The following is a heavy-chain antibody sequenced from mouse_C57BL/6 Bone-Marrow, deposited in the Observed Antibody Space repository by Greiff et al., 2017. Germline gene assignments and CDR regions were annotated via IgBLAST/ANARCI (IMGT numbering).Heavy chain of an antibody. V-gene: IGHV1-72*01. D-gene: IGHD2-3*01. CDR2: IAPNSGGT. Sequence: HVQLQPPWAELVKPGASVTLSCKASGYTFTSYWMHWVKQRPGRGLEWIGRIAPNSGGTKYNEKFKSKATLTVDKPSSTAYMQLSSLTSEDSAVYYCARGNYDGYYGGWGQGTTLTVSS. CDR1: GYTFTSYW. J-gene: IGHJ2*01. CDR3: ARGNYDGYYGG.